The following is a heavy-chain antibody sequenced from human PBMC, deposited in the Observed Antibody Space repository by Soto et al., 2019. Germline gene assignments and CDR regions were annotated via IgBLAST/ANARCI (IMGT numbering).Heavy chain of an antibody. CDR2: ISYDGGNK. D-gene: IGHD3-3*01. CDR1: GFTVSSYG. V-gene: IGHV3-30*18. CDR3: AKGGGDFWGGYYRPVDY. Sequence: GGSLRLSCAASGFTVSSYGMHWVRQAPGKGLEWVAVISYDGGNKYYADSVKGRFTISRDNSKNTLYLQMNSLRAEDTAVYYCAKGGGDFWGGYYRPVDYWGQGTLVTVSS. J-gene: IGHJ4*02.